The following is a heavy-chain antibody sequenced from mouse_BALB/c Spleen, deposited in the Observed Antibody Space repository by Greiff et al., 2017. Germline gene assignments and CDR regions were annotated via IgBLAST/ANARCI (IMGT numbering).Heavy chain of an antibody. V-gene: IGHV5-6*01. CDR2: ISSGGRYT. CDR3: GRHDGNYEGSAMDD. Sequence: EVHLVESGGDLVKPGGSLKLSCAASGFTFSSYGMSWVRQTPDKRLEWVATISSGGRYTYYPDSVEGRFTISRDNAKNTRYLQMGGLKSEDTAMYYCGRHDGNYEGSAMDDWGQGASGTVCS. J-gene: IGHJ4*01. CDR1: GFTFSSYG. D-gene: IGHD2-1*01.